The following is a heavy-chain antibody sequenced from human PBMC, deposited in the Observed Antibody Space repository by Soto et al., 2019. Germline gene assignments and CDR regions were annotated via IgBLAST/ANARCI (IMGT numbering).Heavy chain of an antibody. J-gene: IGHJ6*02. CDR1: GYTFTGYY. CDR3: ARGTCSNYPLSCYYYYGMDV. V-gene: IGHV1-46*01. D-gene: IGHD4-4*01. CDR2: INPSGGST. Sequence: QVQLVQSGAEVKKPGASVKVSCKASGYTFTGYYMHWVRQAPGQGLEWMGIINPSGGSTSYAQKFQGRVTMTMDTSTRTVYMELSSVRSEDKAVYYCARGTCSNYPLSCYYYYGMDVWGRGTKVPVSS.